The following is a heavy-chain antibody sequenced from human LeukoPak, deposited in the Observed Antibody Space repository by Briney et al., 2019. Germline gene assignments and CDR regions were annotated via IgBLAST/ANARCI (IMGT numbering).Heavy chain of an antibody. V-gene: IGHV3-23*01. CDR1: GFTFSSYA. Sequence: GGSLRLSCAASGFTFSSYAMSWVRQAPGKGLEWVSTITGSGGSTDYADSVKGRFTISRDNSKNTLYLQMNSLRAEDTAVYYCAKGLYSSSWYIGYLDYWGQGTLVTVSS. J-gene: IGHJ4*02. CDR2: ITGSGGST. CDR3: AKGLYSSSWYIGYLDY. D-gene: IGHD6-13*01.